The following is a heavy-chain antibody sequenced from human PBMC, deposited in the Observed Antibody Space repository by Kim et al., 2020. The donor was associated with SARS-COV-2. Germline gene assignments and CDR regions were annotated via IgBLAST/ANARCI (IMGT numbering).Heavy chain of an antibody. D-gene: IGHD6-13*01. J-gene: IGHJ4*02. Sequence: YNPSLRSRVTISVDTSKSQFSLKLSSVTAADTAVYYCAGVGGIAAAGLDYWGQGTLVTVSS. CDR3: AGVGGIAAAGLDY. V-gene: IGHV4-30-2*04.